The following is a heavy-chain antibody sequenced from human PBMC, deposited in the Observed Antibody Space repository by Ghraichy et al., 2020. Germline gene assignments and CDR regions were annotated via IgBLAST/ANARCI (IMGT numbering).Heavy chain of an antibody. Sequence: LTCAASGFIFSDYYMSWIRQAPGKGLEWVSYISSSSSNIKYADSVKGRFTISRDNAKNSLYLQMNSLRAEDTAVYYCARDFCSSTSCPYYYYYMDVWGKGTTVTVSS. CDR1: GFIFSDYY. J-gene: IGHJ6*03. CDR2: ISSSSSNI. V-gene: IGHV3-11*06. D-gene: IGHD2-2*01. CDR3: ARDFCSSTSCPYYYYYMDV.